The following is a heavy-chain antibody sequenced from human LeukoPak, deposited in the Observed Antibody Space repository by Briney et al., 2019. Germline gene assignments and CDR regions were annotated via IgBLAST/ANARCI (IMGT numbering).Heavy chain of an antibody. D-gene: IGHD3-22*01. Sequence: PGGSLRLSCAASGFTFDDYGMSWVRHAPGKGLEWVSGINWNGGSTGYADSVKGRFTISRDNAKSSLYLQMNSLRAEDTALYYCAREALDYYDSSGYPSEGFDYWGQGTLVTVSS. CDR3: AREALDYYDSSGYPSEGFDY. CDR2: INWNGGST. CDR1: GFTFDDYG. J-gene: IGHJ4*02. V-gene: IGHV3-20*04.